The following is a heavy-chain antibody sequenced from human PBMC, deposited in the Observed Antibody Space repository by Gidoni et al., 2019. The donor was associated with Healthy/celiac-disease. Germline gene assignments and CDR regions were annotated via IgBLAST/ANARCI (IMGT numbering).Heavy chain of an antibody. Sequence: QVQLVESGGGVAQPGRSLRLSCEPPGFTFSSYGMHWVRQAPGQGLEWVAVIWYDGSNKYYADSVKGRFTISRDNSKNTLYLQMNSLRAEDTAVYYCARVWDDIDGMDVWGQGTTVTVSS. V-gene: IGHV3-33*01. CDR1: GFTFSSYG. CDR2: IWYDGSNK. CDR3: ARVWDDIDGMDV. J-gene: IGHJ6*02. D-gene: IGHD2-15*01.